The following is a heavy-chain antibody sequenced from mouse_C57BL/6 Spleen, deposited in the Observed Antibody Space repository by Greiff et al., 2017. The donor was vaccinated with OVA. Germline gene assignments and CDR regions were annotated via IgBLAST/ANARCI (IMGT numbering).Heavy chain of an antibody. Sequence: EVKLVESGGDLVKPGGSLKLSCAASGFTFSSYGMSWVRQTPDKRLEWVATISSGGSYTYYPDSVKGRFTISRDNAKNTLYLQMSSLKSEDTAMYYCARQGDDYDVRVWFAYWGQGTLVTVSA. V-gene: IGHV5-6*02. J-gene: IGHJ3*01. CDR3: ARQGDDYDVRVWFAY. CDR2: ISSGGSYT. CDR1: GFTFSSYG. D-gene: IGHD2-4*01.